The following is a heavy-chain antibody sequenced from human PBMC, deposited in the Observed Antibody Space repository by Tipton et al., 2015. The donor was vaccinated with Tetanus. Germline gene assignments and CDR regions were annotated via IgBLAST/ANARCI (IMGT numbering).Heavy chain of an antibody. CDR1: GGSFRGYS. D-gene: IGHD4-11*01. V-gene: IGHV4-34*01. J-gene: IGHJ4*02. CDR2: INHSGKP. CDR3: ARDINYASDY. Sequence: LRLSCAVSGGSFRGYSWSWVRQPPGKGLEWIGEINHSGKPTYNPSLKSRVTMSLDTSNPHFSLSLSSVTAADTAVYYCARDINYASDYWGQGTLVTVSS.